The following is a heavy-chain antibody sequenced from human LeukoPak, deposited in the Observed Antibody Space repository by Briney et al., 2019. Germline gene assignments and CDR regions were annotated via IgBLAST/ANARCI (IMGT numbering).Heavy chain of an antibody. J-gene: IGHJ4*02. CDR3: ARDLEYYYDSSGYSGPGY. D-gene: IGHD3-22*01. CDR1: GGSISSSNW. CDR2: IYHSGST. V-gene: IGHV4-4*02. Sequence: PSGTLSLTCAVSGGSISSSNWWSWVRQPPGKGLEWIGEIYHSGSTNYNPSLKSRITISVDKSKNQFSLKLSSVTAADTAVYYCARDLEYYYDSSGYSGPGYWGQGTLVTVSS.